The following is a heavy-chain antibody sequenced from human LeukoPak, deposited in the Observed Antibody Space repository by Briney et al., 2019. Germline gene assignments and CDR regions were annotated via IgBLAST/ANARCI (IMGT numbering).Heavy chain of an antibody. J-gene: IGHJ6*03. Sequence: SETLSLTCAVYGGSFSGYYWSWIRQPPGKGLEWIGEINHSESTNYNPSLKSRVTISVDTSKNQFSLKLSSVTAADTAVYYCARLYTPYRSYYYYYMDVWGKGTTVTISS. CDR2: INHSEST. CDR3: ARLYTPYRSYYYYYMDV. V-gene: IGHV4-34*01. D-gene: IGHD4-11*01. CDR1: GGSFSGYY.